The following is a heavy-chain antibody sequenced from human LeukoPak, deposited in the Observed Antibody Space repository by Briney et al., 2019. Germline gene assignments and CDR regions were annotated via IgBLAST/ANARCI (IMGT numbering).Heavy chain of an antibody. CDR2: FDPEDGET. CDR1: GYTLTELS. J-gene: IGHJ4*02. Sequence: ASVKVSCKVSGYTLTELSMHWVRQAPGKGLEWMGGFDPEDGETIYAQKFQGRVTMTEDTSTDTAYMELSRLRSEDTVVYYCATTPDGYNYAFDYWGQGTLVTVSS. D-gene: IGHD5-24*01. CDR3: ATTPDGYNYAFDY. V-gene: IGHV1-24*01.